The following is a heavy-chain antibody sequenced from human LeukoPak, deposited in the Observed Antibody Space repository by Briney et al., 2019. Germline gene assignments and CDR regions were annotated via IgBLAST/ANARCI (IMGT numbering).Heavy chain of an antibody. J-gene: IGHJ4*02. CDR3: ARDLGGPGQGYFDY. V-gene: IGHV4-59*12. D-gene: IGHD3-16*01. Sequence: PSETLSLTCTVSGDSISSAYWSWIRQPPGKGLEWIGTIYHSGSTNYNPALKSRVTISVDPSKNQFSLKLSSVTAADTAVYYCARDLGGPGQGYFDYWGQGTLVTVSS. CDR1: GDSISSAY. CDR2: IYHSGST.